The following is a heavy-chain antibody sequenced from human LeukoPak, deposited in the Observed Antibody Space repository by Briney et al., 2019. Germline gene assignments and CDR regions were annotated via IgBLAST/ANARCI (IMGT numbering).Heavy chain of an antibody. Sequence: ASVKVSCKASGYTFTSYGISWVRQAPGQGLEWMGWISAYSGNTNYAQKLQGRVTMTTDTSTSTAYMELRSLRSDDTAVYYCARDCSSTSCYISDAFDIWGQGTMATVSS. CDR3: ARDCSSTSCYISDAFDI. V-gene: IGHV1-18*01. J-gene: IGHJ3*02. CDR2: ISAYSGNT. CDR1: GYTFTSYG. D-gene: IGHD2-2*02.